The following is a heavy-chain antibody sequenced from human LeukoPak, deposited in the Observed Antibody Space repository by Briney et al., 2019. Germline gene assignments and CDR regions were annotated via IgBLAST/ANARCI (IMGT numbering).Heavy chain of an antibody. D-gene: IGHD2-2*01. CDR2: IYHSGST. Sequence: PSETLSLTCAVSSGSISSSNWWSWVRPPPGKGLEWIGEIYHSGSTNYNPSPKSRVTISVDKSKNQFSLKLSSVTAADTAVYYCARGIVVVPASNWFDPWGQGTLVTVSS. CDR3: ARGIVVVPASNWFDP. CDR1: SGSISSSNW. J-gene: IGHJ5*02. V-gene: IGHV4-4*02.